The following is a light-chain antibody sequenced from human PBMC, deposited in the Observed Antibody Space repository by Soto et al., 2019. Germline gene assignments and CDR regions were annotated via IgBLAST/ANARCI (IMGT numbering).Light chain of an antibody. V-gene: IGLV2-14*01. Sequence: QSALTQPASVSGSPGQSITISCTGTSSDVGGYNYVSWHQQHPGKAPKLMIYEVSNRPSGVSNRLSGSKSGNTASLTISGLQAEDEADYYCSSYTSSRTGVAFGGGTQLTVL. CDR2: EVS. J-gene: IGLJ2*01. CDR3: SSYTSSRTGVA. CDR1: SSDVGGYNY.